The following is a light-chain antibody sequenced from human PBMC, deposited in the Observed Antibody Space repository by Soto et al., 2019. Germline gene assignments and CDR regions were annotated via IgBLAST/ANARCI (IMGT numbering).Light chain of an antibody. Sequence: DIQMTQSPSTLSASVGDRVTITCRASQSISSWLAWYQQKPGKAPKLLIYKASSLESGVPSRFSGSGSGTEFTLNISSLQPDDFATYYRQQYNSYSSWTFGQGTKVEIK. CDR1: QSISSW. J-gene: IGKJ1*01. CDR2: KAS. CDR3: QQYNSYSSWT. V-gene: IGKV1-5*03.